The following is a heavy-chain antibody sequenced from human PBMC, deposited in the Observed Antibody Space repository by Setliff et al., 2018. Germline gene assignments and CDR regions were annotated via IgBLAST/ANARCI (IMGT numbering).Heavy chain of an antibody. V-gene: IGHV1-2*02. J-gene: IGHJ5*02. CDR1: GNRFTDYF. CDR2: INPNRGDT. D-gene: IGHD1-26*01. CDR3: VRSGKFGMRFWFDQ. Sequence: EASVKVSCKASGNRFTDYFLHWVRQAPGQGLEWMGWINPNRGDTHSAQKFQGRVTMTRDTSINTAYMELSSLTSDDTAFYYCVRSGKFGMRFWFDQWGLGTLVTVSS.